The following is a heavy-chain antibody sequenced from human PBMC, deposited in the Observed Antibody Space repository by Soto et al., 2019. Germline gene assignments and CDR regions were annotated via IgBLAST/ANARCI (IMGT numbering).Heavy chain of an antibody. CDR2: INQDGSEK. CDR3: ARAPPRNNYYAMDV. J-gene: IGHJ6*02. Sequence: EVQLVESGGGLVQPGGSLRLSCVASGFSFRSYWMTWVRQAPGKGLEWVANINQDGSEKYYVDSVKGRFTFSRDNAKNSVYLQMNSRRVEDTAVYYCARAPPRNNYYAMDVWGQGTTVTVSS. CDR1: GFSFRSYW. V-gene: IGHV3-7*01.